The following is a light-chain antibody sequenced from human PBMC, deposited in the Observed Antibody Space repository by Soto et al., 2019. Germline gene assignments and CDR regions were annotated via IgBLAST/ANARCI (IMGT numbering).Light chain of an antibody. J-gene: IGLJ1*01. CDR2: EVT. V-gene: IGLV2-23*02. CDR3: CSFADFTYV. CDR1: SSDIGSYDL. Sequence: ALTQPASVSGSPGQSITISCTGTSSDIGSYDLVSWYQQHPGTAPKLIIYEVTKRPSGVSTRFSGSKSGNTASLTISGLQAVDEADYYCCSFADFTYVFGTGTKATVL.